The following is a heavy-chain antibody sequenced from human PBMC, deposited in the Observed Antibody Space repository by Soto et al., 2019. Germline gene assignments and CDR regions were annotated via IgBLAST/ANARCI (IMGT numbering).Heavy chain of an antibody. D-gene: IGHD1-20*01. J-gene: IGHJ4*02. Sequence: EVELLESGGALAQPGGALSLSCADSGFTFSFYVMTWVRQAPGKGLEWLLSSRGTGGSTYYEDSVQGRVTISRDNSKNTLDLQMNSLRAADTALYYCADELYNWTPTGPDYWGQGTPVTVSS. CDR2: SRGTGGST. V-gene: IGHV3-23*01. CDR1: GFTFSFYV. CDR3: ADELYNWTPTGPDY.